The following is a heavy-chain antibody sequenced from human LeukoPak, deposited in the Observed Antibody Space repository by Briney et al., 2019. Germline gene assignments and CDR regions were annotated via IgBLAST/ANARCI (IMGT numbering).Heavy chain of an antibody. D-gene: IGHD3-9*01. CDR2: IWYDGSNK. V-gene: IGHV3-33*01. CDR3: ARELQYAGYYDTLTGYYNYGMDV. J-gene: IGHJ6*04. CDR1: GFTFSTYG. Sequence: PGRSLRLSCAASGFTFSTYGMHWVRQAPGKGLEWVAVIWYDGSNKYYADSVKGRFTISRDNSKHTLYLQMNSLRAEDTAVYYCARELQYAGYYDTLTGYYNYGMDVWGKGTTVTVSS.